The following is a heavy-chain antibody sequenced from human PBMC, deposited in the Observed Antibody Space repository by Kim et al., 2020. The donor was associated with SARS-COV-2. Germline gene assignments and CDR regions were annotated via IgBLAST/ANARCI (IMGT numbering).Heavy chain of an antibody. Sequence: GGSLRLSCAASGFTFSSYAMSCVRQAPVKGLECVSVISGSGGNTYYAGSVKGRFTISRDNSKNTLYLQMNSLRAEDTAVYYCAKRIEVGGPHEYGGQGTL. CDR2: ISGSGGNT. CDR3: AKRIEVGGPHEY. CDR1: GFTFSSYA. J-gene: IGHJ4*02. D-gene: IGHD2-15*01. V-gene: IGHV3-23*01.